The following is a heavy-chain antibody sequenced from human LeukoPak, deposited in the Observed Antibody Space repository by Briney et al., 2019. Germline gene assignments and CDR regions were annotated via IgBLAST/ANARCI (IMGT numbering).Heavy chain of an antibody. V-gene: IGHV1-2*06. CDR1: GYTFTGYY. J-gene: IGHJ6*03. CDR3: ARSARHCNNGVCFTDYYIDL. CDR2: INPNSGDP. Sequence: ASVKVSCKASGYTFTGYYMHWARQAPGQGLEWMGRINPNSGDPNYPQKFQGRVTMTRDTSISTAYMEMSSLTSDDTAVYYCARSARHCNNGVCFTDYYIDLWGKGTTVIVSS. D-gene: IGHD2-8*01.